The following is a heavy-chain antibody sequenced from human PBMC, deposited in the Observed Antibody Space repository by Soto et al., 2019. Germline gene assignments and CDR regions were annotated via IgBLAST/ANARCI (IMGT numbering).Heavy chain of an antibody. D-gene: IGHD6-19*01. CDR2: ISSDGSTQ. Sequence: QVQLVESGGGVVQPGRALRLSCAASGFNFTNYAMHWIRQAPGKGLEWVAVISSDGSTQHFADTVKGRFTFSRDNSKNTLYLQMNSLRAEDTAIYYRARGKLAMAGTITYYWGQGTLVTVSS. CDR3: ARGKLAMAGTITYY. CDR1: GFNFTNYA. J-gene: IGHJ4*02. V-gene: IGHV3-30-3*01.